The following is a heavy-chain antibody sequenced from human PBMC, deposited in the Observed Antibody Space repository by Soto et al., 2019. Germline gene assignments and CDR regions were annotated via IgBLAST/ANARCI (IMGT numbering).Heavy chain of an antibody. CDR2: IRSKTFGGTT. V-gene: IGHV3-49*04. CDR3: TRTATRFDP. CDR1: GFTFGDYV. Sequence: PGGSLRLSCTASGFTFGDYVMNWVRQAPGKGLEWVGFIRSKTFGGTTEYAASVKGGFTISRDDSKSIAYLQMNSLKTEDTAMYYCTRTATRFDPWGQGTLVTVS. J-gene: IGHJ5*02. D-gene: IGHD2-21*02.